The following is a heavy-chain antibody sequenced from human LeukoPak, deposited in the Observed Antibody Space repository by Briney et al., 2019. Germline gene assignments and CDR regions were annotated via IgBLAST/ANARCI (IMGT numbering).Heavy chain of an antibody. CDR1: GFTFSSYG. CDR3: AKDLGPYYDILTGYYSPYYYYYGMDV. V-gene: IGHV3-30*18. J-gene: IGHJ6*02. CDR2: ISYDGSNK. D-gene: IGHD3-9*01. Sequence: GRSLRLSCAASGFTFSSYGMHWVRQAPGKGLEWVAVISYDGSNKYYADSVKGRFTISRDNSKNTLYLQMNSLRAEDTAVYYCAKDLGPYYDILTGYYSPYYYYYGMDVWGQGTTVTVSS.